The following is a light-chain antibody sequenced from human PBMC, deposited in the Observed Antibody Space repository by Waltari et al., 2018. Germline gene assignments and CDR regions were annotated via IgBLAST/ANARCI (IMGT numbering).Light chain of an antibody. J-gene: IGKJ1*01. CDR2: CAS. CDR1: QSVLYSSNNKNY. Sequence: DIVMTQSPDSLVVSLGESATINCKSSQSVLYSSNNKNYLAWYQQKPGQPPKLLICCASTRESGVPDRFSGSGSWTDFTLTISSLQAEDVAVYYCQQYYSTPWTFGQGTKVEIK. V-gene: IGKV4-1*01. CDR3: QQYYSTPWT.